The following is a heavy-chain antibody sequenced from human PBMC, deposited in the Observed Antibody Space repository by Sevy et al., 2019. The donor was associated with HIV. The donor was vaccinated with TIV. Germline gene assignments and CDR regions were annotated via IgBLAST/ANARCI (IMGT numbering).Heavy chain of an antibody. J-gene: IGHJ4*02. CDR3: AGGGYYGYSGLDY. Sequence: GGSLRLSCAASGFTTGFTFSDYWMAWVRQAPGKGLEWVANIKEDGTELYYLASLKGRFTISRDNDKNLLYLQMNSLRAEDTAVYYCAGGGYYGYSGLDYWGQGTLVTVSS. D-gene: IGHD3-10*01. V-gene: IGHV3-7*01. CDR1: GFTTGFTFSDYW. CDR2: IKEDGTEL.